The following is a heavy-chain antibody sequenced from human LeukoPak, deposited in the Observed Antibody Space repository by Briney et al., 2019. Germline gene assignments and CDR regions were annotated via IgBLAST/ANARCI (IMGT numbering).Heavy chain of an antibody. CDR1: GYTFTGYY. CDR2: INPNSGGT. CDR3: ARGGRTVYPPIAVAGNGHDY. V-gene: IGHV1-2*02. J-gene: IGHJ4*02. D-gene: IGHD6-19*01. Sequence: ASVKVSCKASGYTFTGYYMHWVRQAPGQGLEWMGWINPNSGGTNYAQKFQGRVTMTRDTSISTAYMELSRLRSDDTAVYYCARGGRTVYPPIAVAGNGHDYWGQGTLVTVSS.